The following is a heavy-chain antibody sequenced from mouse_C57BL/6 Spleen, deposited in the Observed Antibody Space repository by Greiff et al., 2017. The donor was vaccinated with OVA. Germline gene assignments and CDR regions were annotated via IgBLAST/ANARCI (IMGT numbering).Heavy chain of an antibody. CDR1: GFTFSDYY. V-gene: IGHV5-12*01. CDR3: ARSGYYERAWFAY. CDR2: ISNGGGST. J-gene: IGHJ3*01. D-gene: IGHD2-3*01. Sequence: DVQLVESGGGLVQPGGSLKLSCAASGFTFSDYYMYWVRQTPEKRLEWVAYISNGGGSTYYPDTVKGRFTISRDNAKNTLYLQMSRLKSEDTAMYYCARSGYYERAWFAYWGQGTLVTVSA.